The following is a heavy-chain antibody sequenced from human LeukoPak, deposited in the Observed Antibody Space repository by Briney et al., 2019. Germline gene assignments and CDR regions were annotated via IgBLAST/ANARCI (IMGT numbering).Heavy chain of an antibody. CDR1: GFTLSSYS. V-gene: IGHV3-21*01. CDR2: IIRRSSYI. Sequence: PGESLRLSCAASGFTLSSYSMNWVRQPPGKGLEWVASIIRRSSYIYYADSVKGRFTTSRGKAKNSLYLQMNSLRAEDTAVYYCAKDIDRSGWYDYWGQGTLVTVSS. CDR3: AKDIDRSGWYDY. J-gene: IGHJ4*02. D-gene: IGHD6-19*01.